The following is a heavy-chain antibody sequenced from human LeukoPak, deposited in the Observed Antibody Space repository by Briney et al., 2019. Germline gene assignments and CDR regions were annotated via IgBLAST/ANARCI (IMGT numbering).Heavy chain of an antibody. Sequence: SETLSLTCAVYGGSFSGYYWSWIRQPPGKGLEWIGEINHSGSTNYNPSLKSRVTISVDTSKNQFSLKLSSVTAADTAVYYCASLQASFTFGGARDYWGQGTLVTVSS. CDR3: ASLQASFTFGGARDY. V-gene: IGHV4-34*01. CDR2: INHSGST. D-gene: IGHD3-16*01. CDR1: GGSFSGYY. J-gene: IGHJ4*02.